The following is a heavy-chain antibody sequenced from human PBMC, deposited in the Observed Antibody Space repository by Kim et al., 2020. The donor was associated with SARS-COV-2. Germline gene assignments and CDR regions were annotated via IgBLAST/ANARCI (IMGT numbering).Heavy chain of an antibody. Sequence: ASVKVSCKASGYTFSDYYIHWVRQAPGQGLEWMGRINPNSGGTNYAQKFQDRDTMTTDTSITTAYMELSRVTYDDTAVYYCATQACGSNRCANWFDPWGQGTLVTVSS. CDR2: INPNSGGT. CDR1: GYTFSDYY. CDR3: ATQACGSNRCANWFDP. J-gene: IGHJ5*02. D-gene: IGHD2-2*01. V-gene: IGHV1-2*06.